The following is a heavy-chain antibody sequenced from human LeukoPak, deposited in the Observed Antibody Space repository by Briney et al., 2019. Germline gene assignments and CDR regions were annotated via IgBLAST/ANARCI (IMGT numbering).Heavy chain of an antibody. D-gene: IGHD3-9*01. CDR2: ISYDGSNK. CDR3: AKAPYDILTGYSPS. Sequence: PGRSLRLSCAASGFTFSSYDMHWVRQAPGKGLEWVAVISYDGSNKYYADSVKGRFTISRDNSKNTLYLQMNSLRAEDTAVYYCAKAPYDILTGYSPSWGQGTLVTVSS. V-gene: IGHV3-30*18. J-gene: IGHJ5*02. CDR1: GFTFSSYD.